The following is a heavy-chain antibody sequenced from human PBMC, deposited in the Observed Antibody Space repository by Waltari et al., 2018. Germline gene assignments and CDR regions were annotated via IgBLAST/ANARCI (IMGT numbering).Heavy chain of an antibody. CDR2: IVVGSGNT. J-gene: IGHJ5*02. CDR3: ARGTYDFWSGYYKDNWFDP. CDR1: GFTFTSSA. Sequence: QMQLVQSGPEVKKPGTSVKVSCKASGFTFTSSAVQWVRQARGQRLEWIGWIVVGSGNTNYAQKFQERVTITRDMSTSTAYMELSSLRSEDTAVYYCARGTYDFWSGYYKDNWFDPWGQGTLVTVSS. D-gene: IGHD3-3*01. V-gene: IGHV1-58*01.